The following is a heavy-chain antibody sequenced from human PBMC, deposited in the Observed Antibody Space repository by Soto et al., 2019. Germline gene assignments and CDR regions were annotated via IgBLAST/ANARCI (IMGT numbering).Heavy chain of an antibody. CDR1: GASITSGHW. Sequence: QVQLQESGPRLVRPSGALSLTCSVSGASITSGHWWTWVRQSPGKGLEWIGEISDRGSAYSNPSLKSRVSLSVDKSQNQFSVRLTSVTAADTAIYYCTRSTHAMNGGSHYMALDDDLVTGMDVWGPGTTVTVSS. D-gene: IGHD3-16*01. CDR2: ISDRGSA. CDR3: TRSTHAMNGGSHYMALDDDLVTGMDV. J-gene: IGHJ6*02. V-gene: IGHV4-4*02.